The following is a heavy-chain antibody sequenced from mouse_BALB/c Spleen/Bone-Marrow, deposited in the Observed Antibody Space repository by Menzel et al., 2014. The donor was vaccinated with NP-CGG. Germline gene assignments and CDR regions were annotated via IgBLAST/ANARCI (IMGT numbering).Heavy chain of an antibody. CDR3: ARSRGWYFDV. CDR1: GYTFTSYW. Sequence: QVQLQQSGAELARPGASVKLSCKASGYTFTSYWMQWIKQRPGQGLEWIGAIYPGDGDTTYTQKFKGKATLTADKSSSTAYMQLSSLASEDSAVYYCARSRGWYFDVRGAGTTVTVSS. V-gene: IGHV1-87*01. J-gene: IGHJ1*01. CDR2: IYPGDGDT.